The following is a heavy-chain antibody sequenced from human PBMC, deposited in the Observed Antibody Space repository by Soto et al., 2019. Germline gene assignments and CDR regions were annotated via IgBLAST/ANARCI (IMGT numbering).Heavy chain of an antibody. CDR2: IYYSGST. CDR1: GGSISGYY. J-gene: IGHJ6*02. Sequence: SETLSLTCTVSGGSISGYYWSWIRQPPGKGLEWIGYIYYSGSTNYNPSLKSRVTISVDTSKNQFSMKLSSVTAADTAVYYCAGSSSSGPYYCYYGMDVWGPGTTVTVSS. CDR3: AGSSSSGPYYCYYGMDV. D-gene: IGHD6-6*01. V-gene: IGHV4-59*01.